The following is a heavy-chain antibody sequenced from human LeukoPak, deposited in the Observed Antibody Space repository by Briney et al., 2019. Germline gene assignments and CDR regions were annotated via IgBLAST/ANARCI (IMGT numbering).Heavy chain of an antibody. V-gene: IGHV3-23*01. Sequence: GGSLRLSCAASGFTFSSYAMSWVRQAPGKGLEWVSAISGSGGSTYYADSVKGRFTISRDNSKNTLYLQMNSLRAEDTAVYYCAHDGDDRGYYGMDVWGQGTTVTVSS. CDR3: AHDGDDRGYYGMDV. J-gene: IGHJ6*02. CDR2: ISGSGGST. CDR1: GFTFSSYA. D-gene: IGHD4-17*01.